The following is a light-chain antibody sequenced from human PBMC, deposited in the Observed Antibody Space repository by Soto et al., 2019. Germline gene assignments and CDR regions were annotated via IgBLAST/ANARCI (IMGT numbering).Light chain of an antibody. CDR1: QSLLHITGETF. CDR2: EVS. V-gene: IGKV2D-29*02. CDR3: MQSTQLPPT. J-gene: IGKJ5*01. Sequence: DVVMTQTPLSLSVAPGQPASISCKSSQSLLHITGETFLFWYLQKPGQSPQLLIYEVSTRVSGVPDRLSGSGSETDFTFEIGRVDPDDVSIYYCMQSTQLPPTSGQGTRL.